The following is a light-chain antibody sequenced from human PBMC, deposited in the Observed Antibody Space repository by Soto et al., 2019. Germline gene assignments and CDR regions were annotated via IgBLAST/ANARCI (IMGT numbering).Light chain of an antibody. CDR3: SSYTTASTVV. CDR2: DVS. J-gene: IGLJ2*01. CDR1: SSDVGGYNS. Sequence: QSALTQPASVSGSPGQSITISCTGTSSDVGGYNSVSWYQQKPGKAPKLMIYDVSDRPSGVSNRFSGSKSGNTASLTISGLQAEDEADYYCSSYTTASTVVFGGGTKLTVL. V-gene: IGLV2-14*01.